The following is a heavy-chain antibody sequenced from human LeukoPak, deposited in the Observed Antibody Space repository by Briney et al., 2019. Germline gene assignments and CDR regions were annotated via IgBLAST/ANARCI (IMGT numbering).Heavy chain of an antibody. J-gene: IGHJ5*02. V-gene: IGHV3-30*04. CDR3: ARAPSSSGWYLGWFDP. D-gene: IGHD6-19*01. CDR2: ISYDGSNK. Sequence: GGSLRLSCAASGFTFSSYAMHWVRQAPGKGLEWVAVISYDGSNKYYADSVKGRFTISRDNSKNTLYLQMNSLRAEDTAVYYCARAPSSSGWYLGWFDPRGQGTLVTVSS. CDR1: GFTFSSYA.